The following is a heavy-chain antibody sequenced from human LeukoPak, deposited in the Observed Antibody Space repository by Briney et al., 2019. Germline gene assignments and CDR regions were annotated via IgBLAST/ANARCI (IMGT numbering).Heavy chain of an antibody. D-gene: IGHD5/OR15-5a*01. V-gene: IGHV3-21*01. CDR3: SRDSTIPPYYYGMDV. J-gene: IGHJ6*02. CDR2: INSSSSYI. Sequence: GGSLGLSCAASGCTFSSYNMNWVRQAPGKGLEWVSYINSSSSYIYYADSVKGRFTISRDNAKNSLYLQMNSLRAEDTAVYYCSRDSTIPPYYYGMDVWGQGTTVTVSS. CDR1: GCTFSSYN.